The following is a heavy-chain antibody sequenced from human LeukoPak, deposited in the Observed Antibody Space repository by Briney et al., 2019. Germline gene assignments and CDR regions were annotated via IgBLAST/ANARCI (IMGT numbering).Heavy chain of an antibody. CDR3: ARVWMATIGGTFDY. J-gene: IGHJ4*02. CDR1: GYTFTSYG. V-gene: IGHV1-18*04. Sequence: GASVKVSCKASGYTFTSYGISWVRQAPGQGLEWMGRISAYNGNTNYAQKLQGRVTMTTDTSTSTAYMELRSLRSDDTAVYYCARVWMATIGGTFDYWGQGTLVTVSS. D-gene: IGHD5-12*01. CDR2: ISAYNGNT.